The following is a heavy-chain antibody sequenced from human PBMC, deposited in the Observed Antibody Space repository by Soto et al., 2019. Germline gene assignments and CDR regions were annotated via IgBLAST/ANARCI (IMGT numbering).Heavy chain of an antibody. J-gene: IGHJ4*02. V-gene: IGHV3-48*03. CDR3: ARETGTLPDY. Sequence: GGSLRRSCAASGCTFSSFEMNWVRQAPGKGLEWVSYISSSGTTINYADSVKGRFTISRDNAKNSLYLQMNNLRAEDTAVYYCARETGTLPDYWGQGTLVTVSS. CDR2: ISSSGTTI. D-gene: IGHD1-1*01. CDR1: GCTFSSFE.